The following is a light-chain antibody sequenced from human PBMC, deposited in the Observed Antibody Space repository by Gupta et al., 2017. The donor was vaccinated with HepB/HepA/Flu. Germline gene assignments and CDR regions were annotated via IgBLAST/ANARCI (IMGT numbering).Light chain of an antibody. CDR2: LVS. Sequence: DFVMTKSQLYLPVTPGETAPISCRSSQSFLPSDGYTYLDWYLQKPGQSPLLLIYLVSSRACVVPDRFSGRCSGTYFTLKISRVEADDVGVYYCMHARQTRTFGPGTTVKIK. V-gene: IGKV2-28*01. J-gene: IGKJ3*01. CDR3: MHARQTRT. CDR1: QSFLPSDGYTY.